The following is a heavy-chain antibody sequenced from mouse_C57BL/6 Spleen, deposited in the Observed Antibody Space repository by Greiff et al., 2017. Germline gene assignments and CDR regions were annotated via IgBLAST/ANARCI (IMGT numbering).Heavy chain of an antibody. V-gene: IGHV1-15*01. Sequence: VQLQQSGAELVRPGASVTLSCKASGYTFTDYEMHWVKQTPVHGLEWIGAIDPETGGTAYNQKFTGKAILTADKSSSTAYMELRSLTSEDSAVYYGTGAGDYGSSPHAMDYWGQGTSVTVSS. CDR2: IDPETGGT. J-gene: IGHJ4*01. CDR3: TGAGDYGSSPHAMDY. CDR1: GYTFTDYE. D-gene: IGHD1-1*01.